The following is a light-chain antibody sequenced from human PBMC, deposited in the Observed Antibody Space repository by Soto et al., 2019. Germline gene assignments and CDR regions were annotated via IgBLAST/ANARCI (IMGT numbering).Light chain of an antibody. CDR3: QQYGTSPPIT. CDR1: QSVSHNY. J-gene: IGKJ5*01. V-gene: IGKV3-20*01. CDR2: GAS. Sequence: DIVLTQSPGTLSLSPGERVTLSCRASQSVSHNYVAWYQQEPGQAPRLLIYGASSRATGIPDRFSGSGSGTDFTLTISRLEPEDFAVYYCQQYGTSPPITFGQGTRLEIK.